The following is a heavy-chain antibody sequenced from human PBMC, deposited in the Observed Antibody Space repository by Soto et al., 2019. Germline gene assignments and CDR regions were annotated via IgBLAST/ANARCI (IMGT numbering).Heavy chain of an antibody. J-gene: IGHJ4*02. CDR1: GGSISSGGYS. CDR3: ARGMTTATTLDY. CDR2: IYHSGST. D-gene: IGHD4-4*01. Sequence: SETLSLTCAVSGGSISSGGYSWSWIRQPPGKGLEWIGYIYHSGSTYYNPSLKSRVTISVDRSKNQFSLKLSSVTAADTAVYYCARGMTTATTLDYWGQGTLVTVSS. V-gene: IGHV4-30-2*01.